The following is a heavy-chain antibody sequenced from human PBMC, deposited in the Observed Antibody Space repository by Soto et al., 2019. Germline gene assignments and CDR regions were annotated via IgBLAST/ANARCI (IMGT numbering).Heavy chain of an antibody. V-gene: IGHV4-59*08. Sequence: QVQLQESGPGLVKPSETLSLTCTVSGGSISSYYWSWIRQPPGKGLEWIGYIYYSGSTNYNPSLKSRATTAADTSKSQSSLKPSSVTAADTAVYYCASRYGACFDCWGQGTLVTVSS. CDR3: ASRYGACFDC. CDR1: GGSISSYY. CDR2: IYYSGST. D-gene: IGHD5-18*01. J-gene: IGHJ4*02.